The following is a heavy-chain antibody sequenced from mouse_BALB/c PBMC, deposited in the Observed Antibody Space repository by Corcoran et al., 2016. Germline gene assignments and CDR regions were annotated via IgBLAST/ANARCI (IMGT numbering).Heavy chain of an antibody. J-gene: IGHJ4*01. D-gene: IGHD1-1*01. Sequence: EVQLQQSGPELVKPGASVKMSCKASGYTFTSYVMHWVKQKPGQGLEWIGYINPYNDGTKYNEKFKGKATLTSDKSSSTAYMELSSLTSEDSAVYYCARPVSSLYYYAMDYWGQGTSVTVSS. CDR2: INPYNDGT. V-gene: IGHV1S136*01. CDR1: GYTFTSYV. CDR3: ARPVSSLYYYAMDY.